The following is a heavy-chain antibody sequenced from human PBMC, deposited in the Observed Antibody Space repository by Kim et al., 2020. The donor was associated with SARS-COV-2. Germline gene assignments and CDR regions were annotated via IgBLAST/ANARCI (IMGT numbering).Heavy chain of an antibody. Sequence: GESLKISCKASGYNFINYWIGWVRQMPGKGLEWMGIIYPGDSDTRYSPSFQGQVTISADSSINTAYLQWSSLKASDTAIYYCARHRGPFDPWGQGTLVTVSS. CDR2: IYPGDSDT. D-gene: IGHD3-16*01. CDR3: ARHRGPFDP. V-gene: IGHV5-51*01. J-gene: IGHJ5*02. CDR1: GYNFINYW.